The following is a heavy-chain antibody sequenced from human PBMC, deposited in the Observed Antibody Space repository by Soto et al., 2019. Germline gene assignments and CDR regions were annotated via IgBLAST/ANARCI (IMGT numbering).Heavy chain of an antibody. CDR1: GGSISSYY. V-gene: IGHV4-59*08. D-gene: IGHD3-9*01. J-gene: IGHJ3*02. Sequence: SETLSLTCTVSGGSISSYYWSWIRQPPGKGLEWIGYIYYSGSTNYNPSLKSRVTISVDTSKNQFSLKLSSVTAADTAVYYCARPDTETHAFDIWGQGTMVTVSS. CDR2: IYYSGST. CDR3: ARPDTETHAFDI.